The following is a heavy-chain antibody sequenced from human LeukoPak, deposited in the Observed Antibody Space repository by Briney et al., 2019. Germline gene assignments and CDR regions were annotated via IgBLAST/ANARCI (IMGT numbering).Heavy chain of an antibody. J-gene: IGHJ4*02. D-gene: IGHD4-17*01. CDR1: GGSISSYY. Sequence: SETLSLTCTVSGGSISSYYWSWLRQPPGKGLEWIGYIYYSGSTNYNPSLKSRVTISVDTSKNQFSLKLSSVTAADTAVYYCARDTYGSYHYWGQGTLVTVSS. V-gene: IGHV4-59*01. CDR2: IYYSGST. CDR3: ARDTYGSYHY.